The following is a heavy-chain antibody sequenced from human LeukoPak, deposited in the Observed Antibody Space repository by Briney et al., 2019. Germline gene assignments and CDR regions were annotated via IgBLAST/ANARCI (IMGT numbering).Heavy chain of an antibody. CDR1: GFTFSSYA. V-gene: IGHV3-30-3*01. Sequence: GGSLRLSCAASGFTFSSYAMHWVRQAPGKGLEWVAVISYDGSNKYYADSVKGRFTISRDNSKNTLYLQMNSLRAEDTAVYYCARADSPVYYDFWRGSFNGMDVWGQGTTVTVSS. CDR2: ISYDGSNK. CDR3: ARADSPVYYDFWRGSFNGMDV. D-gene: IGHD3-3*01. J-gene: IGHJ6*02.